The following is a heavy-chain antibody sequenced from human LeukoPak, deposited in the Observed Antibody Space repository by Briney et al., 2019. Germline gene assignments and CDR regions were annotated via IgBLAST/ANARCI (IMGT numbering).Heavy chain of an antibody. J-gene: IGHJ3*02. Sequence: GGSLRLSCAASGFTFSSYGMHWVCQAPGKGLEWVAVISYDGSNKYYADSVKGRFTISRDNSKNTLYLQMNSLRAEDTAVYYCARFLERDGYNQNDAFDIWGQGTMVTVSS. CDR1: GFTFSSYG. CDR3: ARFLERDGYNQNDAFDI. D-gene: IGHD5-24*01. CDR2: ISYDGSNK. V-gene: IGHV3-30*03.